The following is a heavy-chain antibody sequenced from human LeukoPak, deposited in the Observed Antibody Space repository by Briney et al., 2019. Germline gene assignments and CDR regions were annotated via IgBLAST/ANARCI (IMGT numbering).Heavy chain of an antibody. V-gene: IGHV3-73*01. CDR3: ARRRGDDYGDYVY. CDR2: IRTKANNYAT. D-gene: IGHD4-17*01. Sequence: PGGSLRLSCAASGFTFSDSTMHWVRQTSGKGLECVGRIRTKANNYATDYAASVKGRFTISRDDSKDSTYLQLNSLKTEDTAIYYCARRRGDDYGDYVYWGQGTLVTASS. CDR1: GFTFSDST. J-gene: IGHJ4*02.